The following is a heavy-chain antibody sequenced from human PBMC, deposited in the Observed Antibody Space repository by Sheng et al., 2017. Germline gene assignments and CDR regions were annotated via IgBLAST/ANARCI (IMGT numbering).Heavy chain of an antibody. D-gene: IGHD5-12*01. CDR3: ARRPLPIVATFGGYMDV. J-gene: IGHJ6*03. Sequence: QVQLVQSGAEVKKPGSSVKVSCKASGGTFSSYAISWVRQAPGQGLEWMGGIIPILGIANYAQKFQGRVTITADKSTSTAYMELSSLRSEDTAVYYCARRPLPIVATFGGYMDVWGKGTTVTVSS. CDR1: GGTFSSYA. CDR2: IIPILGIA. V-gene: IGHV1-69*04.